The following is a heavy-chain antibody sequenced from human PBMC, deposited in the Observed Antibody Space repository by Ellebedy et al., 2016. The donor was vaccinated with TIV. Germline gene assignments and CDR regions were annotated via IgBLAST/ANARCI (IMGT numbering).Heavy chain of an antibody. J-gene: IGHJ4*02. CDR1: GYTFTSYD. CDR2: MNPNSGNT. CDR3: ARGAKIAARPTH. V-gene: IGHV1-8*01. D-gene: IGHD6-6*01. Sequence: ASVKVSXXASGYTFTSYDINWVRQATGQGLEWMGWMNPNSGNTGYAQKFQGRVTMTRNTSISTAYMELSSLRSEDTAVYYCARGAKIAARPTHWGQGTLVTVSS.